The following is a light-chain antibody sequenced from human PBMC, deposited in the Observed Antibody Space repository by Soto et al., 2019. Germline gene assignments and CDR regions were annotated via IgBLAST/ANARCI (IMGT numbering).Light chain of an antibody. CDR3: QQYNNWPPKWT. CDR2: GAS. V-gene: IGKV3-15*01. J-gene: IGKJ1*01. CDR1: QSVSSN. Sequence: EIMMPQSPSTQSMSPGERATLSCRASQSVSSNLAWYQQKPGQAPRLLIYGASTRATGIPARFSGSGSGTEFTLTISSLQSEDFAVYYCQQYNNWPPKWTFGQGTKV.